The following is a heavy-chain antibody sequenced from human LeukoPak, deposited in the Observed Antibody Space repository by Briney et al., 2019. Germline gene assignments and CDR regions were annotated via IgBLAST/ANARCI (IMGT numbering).Heavy chain of an antibody. CDR2: ISSTGGTI. CDR3: ARGYSRAAFDI. D-gene: IGHD2-15*01. V-gene: IGHV3-11*04. J-gene: IGHJ3*02. CDR1: GITVSTNY. Sequence: PGGSLRLSCAASGITVSTNYMSWVRQAPGKGLEWVSFISSTGGTIYYADSVKGRFTVSRDNGKNSLLLQMNSLRAEDTALYYCARGYSRAAFDIWGQGTVVAVSS.